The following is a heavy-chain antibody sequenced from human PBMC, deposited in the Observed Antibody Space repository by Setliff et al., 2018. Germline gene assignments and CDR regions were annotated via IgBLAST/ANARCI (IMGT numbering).Heavy chain of an antibody. V-gene: IGHV3-23*01. Sequence: GGSPRLSCAASGFTFCSYWMSWVRQAPGRGLEWVSAIRGSGGSTYYADSVKGRFTISRDNSKNTLYLQMNSLRAEDTAVYYCAKAIAPIVVVPAAKLEAYWGQGTLVTVSS. CDR3: AKAIAPIVVVPAAKLEAY. J-gene: IGHJ4*02. CDR1: GFTFCSYW. CDR2: IRGSGGST. D-gene: IGHD2-2*01.